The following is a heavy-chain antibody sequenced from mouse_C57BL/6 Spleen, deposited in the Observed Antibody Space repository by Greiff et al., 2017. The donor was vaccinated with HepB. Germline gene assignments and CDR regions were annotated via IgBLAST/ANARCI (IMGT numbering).Heavy chain of an antibody. CDR3: ARTGTEGRWFAY. Sequence: EVQLQQSGPELVKPGASVKIPCKASGYTFTDYNMDWVKQSHGKSLEWIGDINPNNGGTIYNQKFKGKATVTVDKSSSTAYMELRSLTSEDTAVYYCARTGTEGRWFAYWGQGTLVTVSA. CDR2: INPNNGGT. D-gene: IGHD4-1*01. J-gene: IGHJ3*01. CDR1: GYTFTDYN. V-gene: IGHV1-18*01.